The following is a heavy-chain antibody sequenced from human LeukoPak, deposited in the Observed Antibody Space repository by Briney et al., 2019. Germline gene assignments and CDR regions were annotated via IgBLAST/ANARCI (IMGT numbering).Heavy chain of an antibody. Sequence: GGSLRLSCAASGFTFSSYEMNWVRQAPGKGLEWVSYISSSGSTIYYADSVKDRFTISRDNAKNSLYLQMNSLRAEDTAVYYCAREYGSGSYYFRHYYYYMDVRGKGTTVTISS. CDR1: GFTFSSYE. V-gene: IGHV3-48*03. CDR2: ISSSGSTI. CDR3: AREYGSGSYYFRHYYYYMDV. J-gene: IGHJ6*03. D-gene: IGHD3-10*01.